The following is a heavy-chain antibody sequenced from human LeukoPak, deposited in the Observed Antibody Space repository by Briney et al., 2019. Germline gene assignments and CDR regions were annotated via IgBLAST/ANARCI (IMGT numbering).Heavy chain of an antibody. CDR3: ARGRVSAFDY. Sequence: SQTLSLTCAISGDSVSSNGVARNWIRQSPSRGLEWLGRTYYMSKWYNDYAVSVKSRITINPDTSKNQFSLQLNSVTPEDTAVYYCARGRVSAFDYWGQGTLVTVSS. J-gene: IGHJ4*02. V-gene: IGHV6-1*01. CDR2: TYYMSKWYN. CDR1: GDSVSSNGVA.